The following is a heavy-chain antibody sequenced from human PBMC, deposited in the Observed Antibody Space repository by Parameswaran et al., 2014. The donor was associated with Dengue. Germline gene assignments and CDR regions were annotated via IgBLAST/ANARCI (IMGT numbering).Heavy chain of an antibody. J-gene: IGHJ4*02. V-gene: IGHV1-69*01. CDR3: ASRGYTYGPDSFALYFDH. CDR2: ISPIFRTA. D-gene: IGHD5-18*01. Sequence: SWVRQAPGQGLEWMGGISPIFRTADYAQKFQGRVTITADESTRTAYMELSNLRSEDTAVYYCASRGYTYGPDSFALYFDHWGQGTLVTVSS.